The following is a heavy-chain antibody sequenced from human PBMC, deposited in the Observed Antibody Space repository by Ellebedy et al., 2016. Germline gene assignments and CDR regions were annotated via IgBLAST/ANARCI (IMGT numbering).Heavy chain of an antibody. CDR1: GFTFSSYW. CDR2: IFSSGNT. CDR3: AREPPSYGSGNYYIGYFDY. D-gene: IGHD3-10*01. V-gene: IGHV4-59*01. Sequence: ESLKISXATSGFTFSSYWMSWIRQLPGKGLEWIGYIFSSGNTNYSPSLKSRVTISVDTSKNQFSLRLSSVTAADTAVYYCAREPPSYGSGNYYIGYFDYWGLGTLVTVSS. J-gene: IGHJ4*02.